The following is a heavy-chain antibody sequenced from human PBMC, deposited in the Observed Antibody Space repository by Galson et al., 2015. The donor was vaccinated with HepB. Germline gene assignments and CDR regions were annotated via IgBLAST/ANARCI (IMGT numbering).Heavy chain of an antibody. CDR3: ARDRVATIDFGY. Sequence: SLRLSCAASGFTFSSYAMSWVRQAPGKGLEWVSAISGSGGSTYYADSVKGRFTISRDNPKNTLYLQMNSLRADDTAVYYCARDRVATIDFGYWGQGTLVTVSS. CDR1: GFTFSSYA. V-gene: IGHV3-23*01. CDR2: ISGSGGST. D-gene: IGHD5-12*01. J-gene: IGHJ4*02.